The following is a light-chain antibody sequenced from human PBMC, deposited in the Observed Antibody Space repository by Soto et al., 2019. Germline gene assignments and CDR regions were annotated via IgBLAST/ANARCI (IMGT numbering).Light chain of an antibody. CDR3: CSYAGRYTYV. Sequence: QSALTQPRSVSGSSGQSVTISCSGTSSDVGGYNYVSWYQQYAGKAPKLMIYDVSKRPSGVPDRFSGSKSGNTASLTITGLQAEDEADYYCCSYAGRYTYVFGTGTKVTVL. V-gene: IGLV2-11*01. CDR2: DVS. CDR1: SSDVGGYNY. J-gene: IGLJ1*01.